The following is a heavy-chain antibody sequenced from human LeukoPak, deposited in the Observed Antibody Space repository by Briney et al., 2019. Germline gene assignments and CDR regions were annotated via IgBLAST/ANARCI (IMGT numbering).Heavy chain of an antibody. CDR3: ARDIAARPSFDY. CDR1: GDSINMTNSY. D-gene: IGHD6-6*01. Sequence: PSETLSLTCTVSGDSINMTNSYWGWIRQPPGKGLEWIGSIYYSGSTFYNPSLKSRVSVSVDTSKNQFSLKLSSVTAADTAVYYCARDIAARPSFDYWGQGTLVTVSS. CDR2: IYYSGST. J-gene: IGHJ4*02. V-gene: IGHV4-39*07.